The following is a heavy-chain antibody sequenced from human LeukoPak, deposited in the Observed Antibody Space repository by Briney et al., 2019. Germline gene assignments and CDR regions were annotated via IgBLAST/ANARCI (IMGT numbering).Heavy chain of an antibody. Sequence: GGSLRLSCEPPGFTFSNYGMHWVRQPPAKGLEWVAFISYGATEKQYADSVKGRFTISRDDSKNTLFLQMNSLRDEDTAIYYCAKVHGWGRQLGYYFVYWGQGTRVTVSS. CDR3: AKVHGWGRQLGYYFVY. D-gene: IGHD2-15*01. J-gene: IGHJ4*02. CDR2: ISYGATEK. CDR1: GFTFSNYG. V-gene: IGHV3-30*02.